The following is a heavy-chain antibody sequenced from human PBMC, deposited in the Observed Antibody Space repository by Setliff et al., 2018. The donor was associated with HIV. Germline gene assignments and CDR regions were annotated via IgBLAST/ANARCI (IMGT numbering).Heavy chain of an antibody. V-gene: IGHV4-59*08. Sequence: SETLSLTCTVSGGSISSHYWSWIRQPPGKGLEWIGYIYYSGSTNYNPSLKSRVTISVDTSKNQFSLKLSPVTAADTAVYYCARVGGNSAWFDPWGQGALVTVSS. J-gene: IGHJ5*02. D-gene: IGHD4-4*01. CDR1: GGSISSHY. CDR3: ARVGGNSAWFDP. CDR2: IYYSGST.